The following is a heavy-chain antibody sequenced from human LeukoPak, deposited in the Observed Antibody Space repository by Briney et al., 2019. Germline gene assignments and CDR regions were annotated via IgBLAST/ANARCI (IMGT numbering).Heavy chain of an antibody. Sequence: PAESLSLTCSVSTDSTNTYYWSWIRQSPGQGLEWIGHIYHSGSTTYNPSFNSRVTISIDKSKKVFSLQLPPVTVADTARYYCIRLRWKLLAPYFDHWGQGAFVIVSS. CDR3: IRLRWKLLAPYFDH. V-gene: IGHV4-59*01. CDR2: IYHSGST. CDR1: TDSTNTYY. D-gene: IGHD1-1*01. J-gene: IGHJ4*02.